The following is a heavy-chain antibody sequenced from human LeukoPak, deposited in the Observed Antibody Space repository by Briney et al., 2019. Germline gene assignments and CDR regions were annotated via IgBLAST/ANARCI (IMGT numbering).Heavy chain of an antibody. J-gene: IGHJ3*02. Sequence: GGSLRLPCAASGFTFSSYGMHWVRQAPGKGLEWVTFIRYDGSHKYYADSVKGRFTISRDNSKNTLFLQMNSLRAEDTAVYYCAKVANWNGDAFDIWGQGTMVTVSS. CDR1: GFTFSSYG. D-gene: IGHD1-1*01. CDR2: IRYDGSHK. V-gene: IGHV3-30*02. CDR3: AKVANWNGDAFDI.